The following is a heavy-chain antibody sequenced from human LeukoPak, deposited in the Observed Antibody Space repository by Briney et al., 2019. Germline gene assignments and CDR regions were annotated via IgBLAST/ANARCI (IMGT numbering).Heavy chain of an antibody. CDR3: ARSGGTAIGNYERATFDY. CDR1: GDSVSSNSAA. J-gene: IGHJ4*02. Sequence: SQTLSLSCDISGDSVSSNSAAWNWIRQSPSRGLEWLGRTFYRSKWYNESEFSLKSRPTINADTSNNHFSLQLNSVPPEDTAVYYCARSGGTAIGNYERATFDYWGQGTLVTVSS. D-gene: IGHD1-7*01. V-gene: IGHV6-1*01. CDR2: TFYRSKWYN.